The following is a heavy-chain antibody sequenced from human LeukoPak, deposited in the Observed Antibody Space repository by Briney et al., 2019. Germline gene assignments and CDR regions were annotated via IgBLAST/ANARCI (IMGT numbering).Heavy chain of an antibody. Sequence: GASVKVSCKASGGTFSRYTISWVRQAPGQGLEWMGGIIPIFGTAKYAQKFQGRVTITADESSSTAYMELGSLRSEDTAVYYCVRDATIYDTSGYYYLWWGQGTLVAVSS. CDR3: VRDATIYDTSGYYYLW. J-gene: IGHJ4*02. CDR2: IIPIFGTA. CDR1: GGTFSRYT. D-gene: IGHD3-22*01. V-gene: IGHV1-69*13.